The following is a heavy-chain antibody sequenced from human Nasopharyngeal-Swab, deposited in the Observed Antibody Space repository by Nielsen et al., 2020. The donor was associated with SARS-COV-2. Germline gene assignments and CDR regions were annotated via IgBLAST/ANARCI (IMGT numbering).Heavy chain of an antibody. Sequence: SETLSLTCSVSGGPFNGFYWNWIRQAPGKGLEWIGEINHNERTNYNPSLKSRIAMLVDTSNNQVSLNVSSVSAGDTAVYYCARAGRVGDAYTGLDVWGQGTTVTVSS. CDR2: INHNERT. D-gene: IGHD5-24*01. CDR3: ARAGRVGDAYTGLDV. J-gene: IGHJ6*02. V-gene: IGHV4-34*01. CDR1: GGPFNGFY.